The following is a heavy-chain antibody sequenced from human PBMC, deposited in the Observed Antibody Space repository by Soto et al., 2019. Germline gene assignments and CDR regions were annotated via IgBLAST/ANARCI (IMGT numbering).Heavy chain of an antibody. CDR3: ARDRLTIAATPDY. Sequence: ASVKVSCKASGYTFTSYAMHWVRQAPGQRLEWMGWINAGNGNTKYSQKFQGRVTITRDTSASTAYMELSSLRSDDTAVYYCARDRLTIAATPDYWGQGTLVTVSS. CDR1: GYTFTSYA. J-gene: IGHJ4*02. V-gene: IGHV1-3*01. CDR2: INAGNGNT. D-gene: IGHD2-15*01.